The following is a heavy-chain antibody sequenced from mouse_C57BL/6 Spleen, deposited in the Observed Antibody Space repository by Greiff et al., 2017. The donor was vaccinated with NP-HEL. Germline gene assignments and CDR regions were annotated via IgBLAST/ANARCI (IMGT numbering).Heavy chain of an antibody. D-gene: IGHD1-1*01. V-gene: IGHV1-50*01. CDR1: GYTFTSYW. CDR3: ARSYYYGFAY. Sequence: QVQLQQPGAELVKPGASVKLSCKASGYTFTSYWMQWVKQRPGQGLEWIGEIDPSDSYTNYNQKFKGKATLTVDTSSSTAYMQLSSLTSEDSAVYYCARSYYYGFAYWGQGTLVTVSA. J-gene: IGHJ3*01. CDR2: IDPSDSYT.